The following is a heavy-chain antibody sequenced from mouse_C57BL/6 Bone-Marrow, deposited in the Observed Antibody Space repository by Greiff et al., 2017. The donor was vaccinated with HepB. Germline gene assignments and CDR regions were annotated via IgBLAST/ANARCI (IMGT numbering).Heavy chain of an antibody. CDR3: ARSALDSSGYGAMDY. Sequence: EVQGVESVAELVRPGASVKLSCTASGFNIKNTYMHWVKQRPEQGLEWIGRIDPANGNTKYAPKFQGKATLTAETSSNTAYLQLSSLTSEDTAIYYCARSALDSSGYGAMDYWGQGTSVTVSS. J-gene: IGHJ4*01. CDR1: GFNIKNTY. D-gene: IGHD3-2*02. V-gene: IGHV14-3*01. CDR2: IDPANGNT.